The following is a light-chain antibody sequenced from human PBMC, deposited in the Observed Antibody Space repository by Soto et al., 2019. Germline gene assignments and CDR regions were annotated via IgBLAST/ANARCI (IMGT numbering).Light chain of an antibody. CDR3: QQYDSSPMYT. CDR1: QSVSSSY. J-gene: IGKJ2*01. CDR2: GAS. V-gene: IGKV3-20*01. Sequence: EIVLTQSPGTLSLSPGERATLSCRASQSVSSSYLAWYQQKPGQAPRLVIHGASTRATGIPDRFSGSGSGTDFTLTISRLQPEDFAVYYCQQYDSSPMYTFGQGTKLEIK.